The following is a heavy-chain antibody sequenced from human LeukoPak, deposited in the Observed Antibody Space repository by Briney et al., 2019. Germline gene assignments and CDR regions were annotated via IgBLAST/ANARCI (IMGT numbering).Heavy chain of an antibody. Sequence: PSETLSLTCTVSGGSISSSTYYWGWIRQPPRKGLEWIGSIYYSGTTYYNPSLKSRVTISVDTSKNQFSLKLRSLTAADTAVYYCARRATVTKAFDYWGQGTLVTVSS. V-gene: IGHV4-39*01. J-gene: IGHJ4*02. CDR2: IYYSGTT. D-gene: IGHD4-17*01. CDR3: ARRATVTKAFDY. CDR1: GGSISSSTYY.